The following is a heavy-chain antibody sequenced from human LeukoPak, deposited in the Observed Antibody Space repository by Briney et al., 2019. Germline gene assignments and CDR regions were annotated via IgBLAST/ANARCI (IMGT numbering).Heavy chain of an antibody. CDR1: GGTFSSYA. CDR2: IIPIFGTA. CDR3: ASRGYGSGSTLGFDY. D-gene: IGHD3-10*01. Sequence: SVEVSCKASGGTFSSYAISWVRQAPGQGLEWIGGIIPIFGTANYAQKFQGRVTITADESTSTAYMELSSLRSEDTAVYYCASRGYGSGSTLGFDYWGQGTLVTVSS. J-gene: IGHJ4*02. V-gene: IGHV1-69*13.